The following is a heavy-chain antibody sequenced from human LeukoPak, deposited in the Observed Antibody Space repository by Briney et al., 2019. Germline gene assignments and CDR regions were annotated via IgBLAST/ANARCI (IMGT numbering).Heavy chain of an antibody. Sequence: GSLRLSCAASGFTFSSYEMNWVRQAPGKGLEWIGEINHSGSTNYNPSLKSRVTISVDTSKNQFSLRLSSVTAADTAVYYCARERYYDGSDNYFELGYWGQGTLVTVSS. CDR1: GFTFSSYE. V-gene: IGHV4-34*01. D-gene: IGHD3-22*01. CDR2: INHSGST. J-gene: IGHJ4*02. CDR3: ARERYYDGSDNYFELGY.